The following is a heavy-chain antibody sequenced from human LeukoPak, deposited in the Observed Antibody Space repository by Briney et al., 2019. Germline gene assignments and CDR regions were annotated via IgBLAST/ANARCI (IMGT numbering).Heavy chain of an antibody. D-gene: IGHD6-19*01. Sequence: PGGSLRLSCTASGFTFSSYAMSWVRQAPGKGLEWASTISGSGGSTYSADSVKGRFTISRDDSNNTLYLQLSSLRAEDTAVYYCAKYLSSGWPTGFDYWGQGTLVTVSS. CDR2: ISGSGGST. J-gene: IGHJ4*02. CDR3: AKYLSSGWPTGFDY. V-gene: IGHV3-23*01. CDR1: GFTFSSYA.